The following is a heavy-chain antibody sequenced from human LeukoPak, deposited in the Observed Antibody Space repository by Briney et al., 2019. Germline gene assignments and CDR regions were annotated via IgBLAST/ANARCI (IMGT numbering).Heavy chain of an antibody. CDR2: ISSGGTYE. J-gene: IGHJ4*02. CDR1: GFTFSNYA. CDR3: ARDSTYYYDSGSSGPHYFDN. V-gene: IGHV3-30*01. D-gene: IGHD3-10*01. Sequence: HPGKSLRLSCAASGFTFSNYAMHWVRQALGKGLEWVSLISSGGTYEYYADSVKGRFTISRDNSKNTLYLQLNSLRAEDTAVYYCARDSTYYYDSGSSGPHYFDNWGQGTLVTVSS.